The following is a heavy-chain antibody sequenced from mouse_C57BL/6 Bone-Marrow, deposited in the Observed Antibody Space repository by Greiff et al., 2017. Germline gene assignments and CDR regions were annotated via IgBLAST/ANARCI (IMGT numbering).Heavy chain of an antibody. V-gene: IGHV5-6*01. CDR2: ISSGGSYP. J-gene: IGHJ1*03. CDR1: GFTFSSYG. Sequence: EVQGVESGGDLVKPGGSLKLSCAASGFTFSSYGMSWVRQTPDKRLEWVATISSGGSYPYYPDSVKGRFTISRDNAKNTLYLQMSSVQSEDTAMYYCARGDWDFDVWGTGTTVTVSS. CDR3: ARGDWDFDV.